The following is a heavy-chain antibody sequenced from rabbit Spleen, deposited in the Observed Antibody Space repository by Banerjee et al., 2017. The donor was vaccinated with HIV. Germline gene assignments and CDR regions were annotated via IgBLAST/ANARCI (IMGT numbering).Heavy chain of an antibody. CDR2: IYAGSSSNT. V-gene: IGHV1S40*01. Sequence: QSLEESGGGLVKPGASLTLTCKASGFSFNSGDDMCWVRQAPGKGLEWIACIYAGSSSNTYSATWAKGRFTISKTSSTTVTLQMTSLTVADTATYFCARDSSSSFSSYGMDLWGQGTLVTVS. CDR1: GFSFNSGDD. CDR3: ARDSSSSFSSYGMDL. J-gene: IGHJ6*01. D-gene: IGHD1-1*01.